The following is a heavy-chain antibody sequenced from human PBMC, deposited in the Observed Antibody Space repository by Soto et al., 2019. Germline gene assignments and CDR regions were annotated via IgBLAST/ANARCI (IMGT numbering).Heavy chain of an antibody. CDR2: ISYDGSNK. CDR1: GFTFSSYA. D-gene: IGHD3-22*01. J-gene: IGHJ6*02. V-gene: IGHV3-30-3*01. Sequence: PVGSLRLSCGASGFTFSSYAMHWFRQAPGKGLEWVAVISYDGSNKYYADSVKGRFTISRDNSKNTLYLQMNSLRAEDTAVYYCARDKVVVVFSARMDVWGQGTTVTVSS. CDR3: ARDKVVVVFSARMDV.